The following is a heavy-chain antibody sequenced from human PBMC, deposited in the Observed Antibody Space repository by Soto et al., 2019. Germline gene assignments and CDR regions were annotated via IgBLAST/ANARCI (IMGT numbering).Heavy chain of an antibody. CDR1: GGSFSGYY. D-gene: IGHD3-9*01. CDR3: ARESHDILTGPPWVWYFDL. CDR2: INDRGSI. V-gene: IGHV4-34*01. Sequence: QVPLQQWGAGPLRPWETLSLTCGVSGGSFSGYYWAWIRQSPGKGLEWIGEINDRGSINYNPSLKSRVSISVDTSKNHYSLNLRSVTAADTAVYYCARESHDILTGPPWVWYFDLWGRGTLVTVSS. J-gene: IGHJ2*01.